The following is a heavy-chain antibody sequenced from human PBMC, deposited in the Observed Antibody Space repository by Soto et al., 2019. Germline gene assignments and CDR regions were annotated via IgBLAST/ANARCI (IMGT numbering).Heavy chain of an antibody. CDR1: GFTLSSYA. V-gene: IGHV3-23*01. Sequence: PGGSLRLSCAASGFTLSSYAMSWVRQAPGKGLEWVSAISGSGGSTYYADSVKGRFTISRDNSKNTLYLQMNSLRAEDTAVYYCARDGSGYYDSSGFDIWGQGTMVTVSS. CDR2: ISGSGGST. J-gene: IGHJ3*02. CDR3: ARDGSGYYDSSGFDI. D-gene: IGHD3-22*01.